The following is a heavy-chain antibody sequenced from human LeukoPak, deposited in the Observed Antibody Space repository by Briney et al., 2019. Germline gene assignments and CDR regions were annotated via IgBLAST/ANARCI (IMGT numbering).Heavy chain of an antibody. V-gene: IGHV3-15*01. CDR3: TTGSYYYYGMDV. CDR2: IKSKTDGGTT. Sequence: GGSLRLSCAASGFTFSNAWMSWVRQAPGKGLEWVGRIKSKTDGGTTDYAVPVKGRFTISRDDSKNTLYLQMNSLKTEDTAVYYCTTGSYYYYGMDVWGQGTTVTVSS. J-gene: IGHJ6*02. CDR1: GFTFSNAW.